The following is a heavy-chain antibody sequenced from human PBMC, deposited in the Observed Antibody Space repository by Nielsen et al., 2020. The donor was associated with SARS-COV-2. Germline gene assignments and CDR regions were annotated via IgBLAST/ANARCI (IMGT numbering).Heavy chain of an antibody. CDR2: IHYSGST. J-gene: IGHJ4*02. Sequence: SETLSLTCTVSGGSMNNFYWSWIRQTPGKGLECIGYIHYSGSTNYNPSLKSRVTMSIDTSKNQFSLKLTSVTAADTAVYYCARGSDEGLALWGQGTLVTVSS. D-gene: IGHD3-3*01. CDR3: ARGSDEGLAL. V-gene: IGHV4-59*13. CDR1: GGSMNNFY.